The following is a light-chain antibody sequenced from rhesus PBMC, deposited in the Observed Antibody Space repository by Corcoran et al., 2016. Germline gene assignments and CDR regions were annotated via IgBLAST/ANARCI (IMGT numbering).Light chain of an antibody. CDR3: QQYNSAPYS. V-gene: IGKV1-21*01. J-gene: IGKJ2*01. CDR2: KAS. Sequence: DIQMTQSPSSLSASVGDTVTIPCRASQSISSWLAWYQQKPGKAPNLLIYKASSLQSGVPSRFSGSGSGTDFTLTISSLQPEDFATYYCQQYNSAPYSFGQGTKVGIK. CDR1: QSISSW.